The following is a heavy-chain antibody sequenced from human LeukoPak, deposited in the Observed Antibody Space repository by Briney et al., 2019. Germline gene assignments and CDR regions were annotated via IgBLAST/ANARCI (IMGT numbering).Heavy chain of an antibody. CDR3: ANIVVVTEGDAFDI. CDR1: GFTFSSYA. D-gene: IGHD3-22*01. Sequence: PGGSLRLSCAASGFTFSSYAMHWVRQAPGKGLEWVAVISYDGSNKYYADSVKGRFTISRDNSKNTLYLQMNSLRAEDTAVYYCANIVVVTEGDAFDIWGQGTMVTVSS. J-gene: IGHJ3*02. V-gene: IGHV3-30*04. CDR2: ISYDGSNK.